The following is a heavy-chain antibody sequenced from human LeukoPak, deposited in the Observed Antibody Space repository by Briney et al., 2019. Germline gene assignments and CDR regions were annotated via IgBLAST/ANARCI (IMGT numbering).Heavy chain of an antibody. V-gene: IGHV1-2*02. CDR1: GYTFTGYY. CDR2: INPNSGGT. CDR3: ARGYRSNIGWFNFDY. Sequence: GASVKVSCKASGYTFTGYYMHWVRQAPGQGLEWMGWINPNSGGTNYAQKFQGRVTMTRDTSISIAYMELSRLRSDDTAVYYCARGYRSNIGWFNFDYWGQGTQVTVSS. J-gene: IGHJ4*02. D-gene: IGHD6-13*01.